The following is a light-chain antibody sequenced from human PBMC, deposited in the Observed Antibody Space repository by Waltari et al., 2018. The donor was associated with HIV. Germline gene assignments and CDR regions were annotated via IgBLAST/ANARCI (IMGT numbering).Light chain of an antibody. CDR2: DNN. CDR1: SSNIANNY. CDR3: GTWDTSLSAGV. J-gene: IGLJ2*01. Sequence: QSVLTQPPAVSAAPGQTVTISCSGSSSNIANNYVSWYQQLPATAPKLRIYDNNRRSSGIPYRFSGSKSGTSATLAIAGRQTGDEADYYCGTWDTSLSAGVFGGGTKVTVL. V-gene: IGLV1-51*01.